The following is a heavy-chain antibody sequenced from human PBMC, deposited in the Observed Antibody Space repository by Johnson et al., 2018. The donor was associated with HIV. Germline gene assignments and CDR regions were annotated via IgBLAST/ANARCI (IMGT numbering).Heavy chain of an antibody. CDR2: VSWNGSRT. V-gene: IGHV3-35*01. Sequence: VQLVESGGGLVQPGGSLRLSCAASGFTFSNSDMNWVHQAPGKRLEWVSGVSWNGSRTHYADSVKGRFTISRANAKNSLYLQMNSLRAEDTAVYYCASGPKGHDAFDIWGQGTMVTVSS. J-gene: IGHJ3*02. CDR3: ASGPKGHDAFDI. CDR1: GFTFSNSD.